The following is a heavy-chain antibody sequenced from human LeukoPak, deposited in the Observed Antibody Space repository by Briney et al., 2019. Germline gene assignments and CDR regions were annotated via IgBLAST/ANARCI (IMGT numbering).Heavy chain of an antibody. CDR3: ASEYYYDSSGYYYVSSYFDY. CDR2: ISSRSSYI. V-gene: IGHV3-21*01. Sequence: GGSLRLSCAASGFTFSSYSMNWVRQAPGKGLEWVSSISSRSSYIYYADSVKGRFTVSRDNAKNSLYLQMNSLRAEDTAVYYCASEYYYDSSGYYYVSSYFDYWGQGTLVTVSS. D-gene: IGHD3-22*01. CDR1: GFTFSSYS. J-gene: IGHJ4*02.